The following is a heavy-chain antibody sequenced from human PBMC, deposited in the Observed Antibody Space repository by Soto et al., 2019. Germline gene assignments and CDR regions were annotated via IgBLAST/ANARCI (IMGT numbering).Heavy chain of an antibody. CDR1: GGSISSYY. D-gene: IGHD4-17*01. CDR2: IYYSGST. J-gene: IGHJ5*02. Sequence: SETLSLTCTVSGGSISSYYWSWIRQPPGKGLEWLGYIYYSGSTNYNPSLKSRVTISVDTSKNQFSLKLSSVTAADTAVYYCARYGDYAQCRGSWFDTWGQGTLVTVSS. CDR3: ARYGDYAQCRGSWFDT. V-gene: IGHV4-59*01.